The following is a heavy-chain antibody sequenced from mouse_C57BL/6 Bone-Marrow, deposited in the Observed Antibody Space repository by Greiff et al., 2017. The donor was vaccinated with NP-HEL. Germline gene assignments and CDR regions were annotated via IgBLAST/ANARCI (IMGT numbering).Heavy chain of an antibody. V-gene: IGHV5-9*01. CDR1: GFTFSSYT. D-gene: IGHD4-1*01. CDR2: ISGGGGNT. J-gene: IGHJ2*01. Sequence: EVKLVESGGGLVKPGGSLKLSCAASGFTFSSYTMSWVRQTPEKRLEWVATISGGGGNTYYPDRVKGRFTISRDNAKNTLYLQMSSLRSEDTALYYCARHGTPFDYWGQGTTLTVSS. CDR3: ARHGTPFDY.